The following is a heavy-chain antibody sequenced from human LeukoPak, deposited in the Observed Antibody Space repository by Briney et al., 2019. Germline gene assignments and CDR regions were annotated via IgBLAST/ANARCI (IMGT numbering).Heavy chain of an antibody. CDR1: GYTFTGYY. CDR3: AREGQRYSSGWYGPAFDI. D-gene: IGHD6-19*01. J-gene: IGHJ3*02. V-gene: IGHV1-2*02. CDR2: INPNSGGT. Sequence: ASVKVSCKASGYTFTGYYMHWVRQAPGQGLEWMGWINPNSGGTNYAQKFQGRVTMTRDTSISTAYMELSRLRSDDTAVYYCAREGQRYSSGWYGPAFDIWGQGTMVTVSS.